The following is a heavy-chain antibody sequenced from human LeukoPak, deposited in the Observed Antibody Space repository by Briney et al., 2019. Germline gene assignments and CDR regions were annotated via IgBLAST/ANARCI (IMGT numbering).Heavy chain of an antibody. D-gene: IGHD2-2*01. Sequence: SETLSLTCAVYGGSFSGYYWSWIRQPPGKGLEWSGEINHSGSTHYNPPLKSRVTISVDTSKNQFSLKLSSVTAADTTVYYCARQNFYRYCRSTSCYRPYYYYYMDVWGKGTTVTISS. CDR1: GGSFSGYY. J-gene: IGHJ6*03. V-gene: IGHV4-34*01. CDR3: ARQNFYRYCRSTSCYRPYYYYYMDV. CDR2: INHSGST.